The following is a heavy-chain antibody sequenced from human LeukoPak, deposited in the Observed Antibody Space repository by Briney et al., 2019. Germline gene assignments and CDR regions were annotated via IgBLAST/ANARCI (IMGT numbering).Heavy chain of an antibody. CDR3: ARGGIQVSGIDEFDY. D-gene: IGHD6-19*01. CDR1: GFTFIDYD. CDR2: IGIRGDT. J-gene: IGHJ4*02. V-gene: IGHV3-13*01. Sequence: EGSLRLSCAASGFTFIDYDMHWVRQVIGKGLEWVSAIGIRGDTHYSGSVKGRFTISRENAESSLYLQMNSLRAEDTAVYYCARGGIQVSGIDEFDYWGQGTLVTVSS.